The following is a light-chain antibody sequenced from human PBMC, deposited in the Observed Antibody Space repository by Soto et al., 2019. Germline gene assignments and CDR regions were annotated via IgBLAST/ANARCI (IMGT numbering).Light chain of an antibody. V-gene: IGKV3-11*01. CDR3: QQRSNWPRT. CDR1: LSVFNY. Sequence: LTQSPATLSLSPGERATLSCRASLSVFNYLAWYQQKPGQAPRLLIYDASNRATGVPPRFSGSGSGTDFTLTISSLEPEDFAVYYCQQRSNWPRTFGQGTMVDI. J-gene: IGKJ1*01. CDR2: DAS.